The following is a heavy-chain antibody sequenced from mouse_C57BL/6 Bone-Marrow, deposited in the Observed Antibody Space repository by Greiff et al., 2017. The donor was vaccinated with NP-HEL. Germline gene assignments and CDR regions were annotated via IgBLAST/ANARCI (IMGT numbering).Heavy chain of an antibody. D-gene: IGHD1-1*01. Sequence: VQLQQSGPELVKPGASVKIPCKASGYTFTDYNMDWVKQSHGKSLEWIGDINPNNGGTIYNQKFKGKATLTVDKSSSTAYMELRSLTSEDTAVYYCARRITTVVAHYFDYWGQGTTLTVSS. CDR1: GYTFTDYN. V-gene: IGHV1-18*01. J-gene: IGHJ2*01. CDR3: ARRITTVVAHYFDY. CDR2: INPNNGGT.